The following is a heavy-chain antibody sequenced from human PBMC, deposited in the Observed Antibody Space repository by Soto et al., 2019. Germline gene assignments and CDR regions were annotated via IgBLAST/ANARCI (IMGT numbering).Heavy chain of an antibody. J-gene: IGHJ4*02. V-gene: IGHV4-59*01. CDR2: TYYFGST. Sequence: SETLALTCTVSGGSISSYYLSWIRQRPGKGLEWIGYTYYFGSTTYNPSLKSRVTISVDSSKNQFSLKLASVTPADTAVYYCARVRGTAGKRYFDYWGPGTLVTVSS. CDR1: GGSISSYY. D-gene: IGHD6-13*01. CDR3: ARVRGTAGKRYFDY.